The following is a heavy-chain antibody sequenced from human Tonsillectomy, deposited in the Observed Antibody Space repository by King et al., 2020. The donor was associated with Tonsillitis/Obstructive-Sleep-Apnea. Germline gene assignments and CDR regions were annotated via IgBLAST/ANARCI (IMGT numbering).Heavy chain of an antibody. D-gene: IGHD2-21*02. Sequence: VQLVESGGGVVQPGRSLRLSCAASGFSFSTHAMHWVRQAPGKGLEWVSVISYDGVNKFYADSVNGRFTISRDNSKNTLFLQIYSLRNEDTAIYYCARDGGDIDLDYWGQGTLVTVSS. CDR2: ISYDGVNK. V-gene: IGHV3-30*04. CDR1: GFSFSTHA. J-gene: IGHJ4*02. CDR3: ARDGGDIDLDY.